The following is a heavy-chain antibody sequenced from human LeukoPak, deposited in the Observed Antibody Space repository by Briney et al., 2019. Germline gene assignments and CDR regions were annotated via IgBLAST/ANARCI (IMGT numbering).Heavy chain of an antibody. CDR2: INPSGGST. V-gene: IGHV1-46*01. D-gene: IGHD2-21*02. CDR1: GYTFTSYY. Sequence: ASEKVSCKASGYTFTSYYMHWVRQAPGQGLEWMGIINPSGGSTSYAQKFQGRVTMTRDTSTSTVYMELSSLRSEDTAVYYCATVYCGGDCYSMGDYWGQGTLVTVSS. CDR3: ATVYCGGDCYSMGDY. J-gene: IGHJ4*02.